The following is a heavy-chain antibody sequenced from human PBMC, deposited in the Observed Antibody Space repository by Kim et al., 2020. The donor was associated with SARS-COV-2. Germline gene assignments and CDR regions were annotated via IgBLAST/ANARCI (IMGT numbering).Heavy chain of an antibody. V-gene: IGHV3-7*01. CDR1: GFTVNNNW. CDR2: IKQDGSEK. Sequence: GGSLRLSCAASGFTVNNNWMSWLRQTSGKGLEWVANIKQDGSEKYYVDSVKGRFTISRDNAKSSLYLQMNSLRAEDTAVYYCARDNWYAFDIWGQGTMVIVSS. CDR3: ARDNWYAFDI. D-gene: IGHD1-20*01. J-gene: IGHJ3*02.